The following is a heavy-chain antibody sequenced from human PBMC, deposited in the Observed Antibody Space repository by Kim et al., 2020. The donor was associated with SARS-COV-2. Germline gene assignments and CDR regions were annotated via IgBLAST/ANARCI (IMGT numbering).Heavy chain of an antibody. CDR2: ISYDGSNK. J-gene: IGHJ6*02. CDR3: ARDANPGLATVTTSGWGMDV. Sequence: GGSLRLSCAASGFTFSSYAMHWVRQAPGKGLEWVAVISYDGSNKYYADSVKGRFTISRDNSKNTLYLQMNSLGAEDTAVYYCARDANPGLATVTTSGWGMDVWGQGTTVTVSS. CDR1: GFTFSSYA. V-gene: IGHV3-30*04. D-gene: IGHD4-17*01.